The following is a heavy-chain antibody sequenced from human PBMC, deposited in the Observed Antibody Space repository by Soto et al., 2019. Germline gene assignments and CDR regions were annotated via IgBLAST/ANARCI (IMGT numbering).Heavy chain of an antibody. CDR1: GGSISSGGYS. CDR3: ASSSSSGWYEFDY. D-gene: IGHD6-19*01. CDR2: IYHSGST. V-gene: IGHV4-30-2*01. J-gene: IGHJ4*01. Sequence: PSETLSLTCAVSGGSISSGGYSWSWIRHPPGKGLEWIGYIYHSGSTYYNPSLKSRVTISVDRSKNQFSLKLRSVTAADTAVYYCASSSSSGWYEFDYWGQGTLDTVSS.